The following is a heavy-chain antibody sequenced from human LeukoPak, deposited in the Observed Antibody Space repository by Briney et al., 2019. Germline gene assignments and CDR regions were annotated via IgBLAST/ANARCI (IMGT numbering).Heavy chain of an antibody. CDR3: ARAVTIFGVVTGFDY. CDR2: IYSNGDT. J-gene: IGHJ4*02. Sequence: SETLSLTCTVSGVYITNGLYFWNWIRQPAGKGLEWIGRIYSNGDTNYNPSLKSRVTISVDTSKNQFSLKLSSVTAADTAVYYCARAVTIFGVVTGFDYWGQGTLVTVSS. V-gene: IGHV4-61*02. CDR1: GVYITNGLYF. D-gene: IGHD3-3*01.